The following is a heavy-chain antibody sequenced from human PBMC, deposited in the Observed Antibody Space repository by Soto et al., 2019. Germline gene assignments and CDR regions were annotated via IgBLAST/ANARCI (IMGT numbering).Heavy chain of an antibody. CDR2: IIPIFGTA. CDR3: AGGWLQSIGDS. D-gene: IGHD4-4*01. CDR1: GGTFSSYA. Sequence: QVQLVQSGAEVKKPGSSVKVSCKASGGTFSSYAISWVRQAPGQGLEWMGGIIPIFGTANYAQKFQGRVTITADESTSPAYRELCGLRAEDTAVYYCAGGWLQSIGDSWGQGPLVTVCS. V-gene: IGHV1-69*12. J-gene: IGHJ4*02.